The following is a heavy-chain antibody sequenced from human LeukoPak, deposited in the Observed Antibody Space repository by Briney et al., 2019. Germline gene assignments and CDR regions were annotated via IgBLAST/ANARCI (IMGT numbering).Heavy chain of an antibody. Sequence: GGSLRLSCAASGFTFSSYGMSWVRQAPGKGLEWVSAISGSGGSTYYADSVKGRFTISRDNSKNTLYLQMNSLRAEDTAVYYCANGGDSGYVGYYYYYMDVWGKGTTVTISS. CDR1: GFTFSSYG. J-gene: IGHJ6*03. CDR3: ANGGDSGYVGYYYYYMDV. V-gene: IGHV3-23*01. D-gene: IGHD5-12*01. CDR2: ISGSGGST.